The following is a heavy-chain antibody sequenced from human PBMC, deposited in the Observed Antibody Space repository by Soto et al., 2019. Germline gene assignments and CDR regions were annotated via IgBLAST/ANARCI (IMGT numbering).Heavy chain of an antibody. J-gene: IGHJ4*02. V-gene: IGHV3-49*04. CDR3: TRKWEILRTYFDY. Sequence: LRLSCTASGFTFVDYAMSWVRHAPGKGLEWVGFIRSKAYGGTTEYAASVKGRFTISRDDSKSIAYLQMNSLKTEDTAVYYCTRKWEILRTYFDYWGQGTLVTVSP. CDR1: GFTFVDYA. CDR2: IRSKAYGGTT. D-gene: IGHD1-26*01.